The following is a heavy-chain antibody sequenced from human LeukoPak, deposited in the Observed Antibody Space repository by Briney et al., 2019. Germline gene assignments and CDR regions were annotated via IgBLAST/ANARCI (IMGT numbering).Heavy chain of an antibody. D-gene: IGHD4-17*01. CDR2: ISSSGSTI. V-gene: IGHV3-48*03. CDR1: GFTFSSYE. J-gene: IGHJ6*02. CDR3: ARDLGDYGDSYYYYYGMDV. Sequence: GGSLRLSCAASGFTFSSYEMNWVRQAPGKGLEWGSYISSSGSTIYYADSVKGGFTISRDNAKNSLYLQMNSLRDEDTAVYYCARDLGDYGDSYYYYYGMDVWGQGTTVTVSS.